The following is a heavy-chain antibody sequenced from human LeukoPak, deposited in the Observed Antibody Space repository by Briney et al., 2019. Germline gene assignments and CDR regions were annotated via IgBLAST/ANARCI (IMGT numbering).Heavy chain of an antibody. CDR3: AKDHSSNWFDS. CDR2: IRYDGSDK. CDR1: GFTFSSYG. Sequence: GGSLRLSCAASGFTFSSYGMHWVRQAPGKGLEWVAFIRYDGSDKHYADSVKGRFTISRDKSKSTLYLYMSSLRAEDTAVYYCAKDHSSNWFDSWGQGILLTVSS. D-gene: IGHD5-18*01. V-gene: IGHV3-30*02. J-gene: IGHJ5*01.